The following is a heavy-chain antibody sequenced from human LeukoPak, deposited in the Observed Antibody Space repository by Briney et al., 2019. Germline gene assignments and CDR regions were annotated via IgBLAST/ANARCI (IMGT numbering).Heavy chain of an antibody. CDR1: GFTFNAYG. J-gene: IGHJ4*02. V-gene: IGHV3-48*04. CDR2: ISSSGSTI. CDR3: ARDRGTDWLDY. Sequence: GGSLRLSCAASGFTFNAYGMNWVRQAPGKGLEWVSFISSSGSTIYYADSVKGRFTISRDNAKYSLYLQMNSLRAEDTAVYYCARDRGTDWLDYWGQGTLVTVSS. D-gene: IGHD3-9*01.